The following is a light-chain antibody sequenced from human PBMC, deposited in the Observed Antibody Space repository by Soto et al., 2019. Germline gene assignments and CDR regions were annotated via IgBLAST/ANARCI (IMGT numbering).Light chain of an antibody. J-gene: IGKJ1*01. Sequence: VLTQSPGTLSLSPGERATLSCRASQSVTNNYLAWYQQRPGLAPRLLIYGASTRTAGIPDRFTGSGSGTDFTLTISRLEPEDFAVYYCQQYGTSRTFGQGTKVDIK. CDR1: QSVTNNY. CDR3: QQYGTSRT. V-gene: IGKV3-20*01. CDR2: GAS.